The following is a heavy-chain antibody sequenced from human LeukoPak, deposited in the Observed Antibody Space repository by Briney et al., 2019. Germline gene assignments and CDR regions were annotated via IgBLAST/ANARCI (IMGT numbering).Heavy chain of an antibody. CDR1: GFSFSDYY. D-gene: IGHD1-26*01. CDR2: ISISGGSI. CDR3: SRSKWERAHNYYYYMDV. Sequence: PGGSLRLSCAASGFSFSDYYMTWIRQAPGKALEWVSYISISGGSIYYADSVKDRFTISTSNAKNSLYLQNKSLRAEDAAVYYCSRSKWERAHNYYYYMDVWGKGTTVTVSS. J-gene: IGHJ6*03. V-gene: IGHV3-11*04.